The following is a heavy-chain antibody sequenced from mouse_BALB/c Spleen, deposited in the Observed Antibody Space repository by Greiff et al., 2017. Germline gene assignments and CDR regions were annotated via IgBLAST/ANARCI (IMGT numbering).Heavy chain of an antibody. CDR2: IDPANGNT. CDR3: ARDAPFAY. J-gene: IGHJ3*01. V-gene: IGHV14-3*02. CDR1: GFNIKDTY. Sequence: VQLKQSGAELVKPGASVKLSCTASGFNIKDTYMHWVKQRPEQGLEWIGRIDPANGNTKYDPKFQGKATITADTSSNTAYLQLSSLTSEDTAVYYCARDAPFAYWGQGTLVTVSA.